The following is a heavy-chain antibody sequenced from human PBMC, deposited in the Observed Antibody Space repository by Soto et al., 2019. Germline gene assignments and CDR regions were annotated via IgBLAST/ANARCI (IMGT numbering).Heavy chain of an antibody. Sequence: PGGSLRLSCAASGFTFSSYAMHWVRQAPGKGLEWVAVISYDGSNKYYADSVKGRFTISRDNSKNTLYLQMNSLRAEDTAVYYCAKAVFRGYCSGGSCNVFDYWGQGTLVTVSS. CDR2: ISYDGSNK. CDR1: GFTFSSYA. CDR3: AKAVFRGYCSGGSCNVFDY. D-gene: IGHD2-15*01. V-gene: IGHV3-30-3*01. J-gene: IGHJ4*02.